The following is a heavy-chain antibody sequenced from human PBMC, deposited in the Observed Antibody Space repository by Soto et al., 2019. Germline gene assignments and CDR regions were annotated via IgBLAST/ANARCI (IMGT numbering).Heavy chain of an antibody. CDR3: AKDLGRVGFEP. D-gene: IGHD7-27*01. Sequence: QVPLVQSGAEVKKPGASVKVSCTASGYTFTSYGISWVRQAPGRGLEWMGWISAYNGNTNYAQKLQGRVTLTTDTCTSTAYMELRSLRSGETAVDYCAKDLGRVGFEPWGQGTLVTVTS. CDR2: ISAYNGNT. J-gene: IGHJ5*02. V-gene: IGHV1-18*01. CDR1: GYTFTSYG.